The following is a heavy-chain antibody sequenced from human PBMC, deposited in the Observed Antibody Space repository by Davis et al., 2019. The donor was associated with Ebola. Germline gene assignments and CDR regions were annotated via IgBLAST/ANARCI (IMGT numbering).Heavy chain of an antibody. V-gene: IGHV4-39*07. J-gene: IGHJ6*03. CDR2: IYYSGST. CDR1: GGSISSSSYY. D-gene: IGHD6-6*01. CDR3: ASRIAARPGYYYYMDV. Sequence: PSETLSPTCTVSGGSISSSSYYWGWIRQPPGKGLEWIGSIYYSGSTYYNPSLKSRVTISVDTSKNQFSLKLSSVTAADPAVYYCASRIAARPGYYYYMDVWGKGTTVTVSS.